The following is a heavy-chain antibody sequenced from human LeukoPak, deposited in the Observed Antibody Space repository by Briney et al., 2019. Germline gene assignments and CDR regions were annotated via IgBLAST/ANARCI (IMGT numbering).Heavy chain of an antibody. CDR1: GYTFTGYY. CDR2: INPNSGGT. D-gene: IGHD3-10*01. V-gene: IGHV1-2*02. CDR3: ARGPYYGSGSYSPFDY. Sequence: ASVKVSCEASGYTFTGYYMHWVRQAPGQGLEWMGWINPNSGGTNYAQKFQGRVTMTRDTSISTAYMELSRLRSDDTAVYYCARGPYYGSGSYSPFDYWGQGTLVTVSS. J-gene: IGHJ4*02.